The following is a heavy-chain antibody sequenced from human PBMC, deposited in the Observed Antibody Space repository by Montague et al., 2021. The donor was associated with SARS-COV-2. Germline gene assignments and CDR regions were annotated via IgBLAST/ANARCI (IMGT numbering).Heavy chain of an antibody. J-gene: IGHJ4*02. CDR3: SRGGGMIRGVVDF. Sequence: SLRLSCAVSRFIFDDYGMSWVRQAPGKGLEWVSGISRSGDSTAYGDSVKGQFIISRDNAKNTLYLQMNSLRVEDTAFYHCSRGGGMIRGVVDFWGQGILVSVSS. CDR1: RFIFDDYG. CDR2: ISRSGDST. D-gene: IGHD3-10*01. V-gene: IGHV3-20*01.